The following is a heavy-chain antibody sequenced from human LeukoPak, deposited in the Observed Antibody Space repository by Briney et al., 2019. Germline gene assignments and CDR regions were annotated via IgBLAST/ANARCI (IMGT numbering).Heavy chain of an antibody. D-gene: IGHD5/OR15-5a*01. CDR2: IFGDGPGL. CDR3: TREGGSTDAGF. J-gene: IGHJ4*02. Sequence: GRSLRLSCEASGFSFSASSMNWVRQAPGKGLEWVSSIFGDGPGLYYADSVKGRFTISRDNGKNSVYLEMNSLRDDDTAVYYCTREGGSTDAGFWGQGTLVTVSS. V-gene: IGHV3-21*06. CDR1: GFSFSASS.